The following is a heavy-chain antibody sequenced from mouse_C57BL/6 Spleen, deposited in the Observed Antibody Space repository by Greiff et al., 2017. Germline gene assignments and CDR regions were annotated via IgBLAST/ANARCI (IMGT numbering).Heavy chain of an antibody. CDR1: GFTFSNYW. Sequence: EVKVEESGGGLVQPGGSMKLSCVASGFTFSNYWMNWVRQSPEKGLEWVAQIRLKSDNYATHYAESVKGRFTISRDDSKSSVYLQMNNLRAEDTVIYYCTVWLPLYFDVWGTGTTLTVSS. CDR2: IRLKSDNYAT. CDR3: TVWLPLYFDV. J-gene: IGHJ1*03. V-gene: IGHV6-3*01. D-gene: IGHD2-2*01.